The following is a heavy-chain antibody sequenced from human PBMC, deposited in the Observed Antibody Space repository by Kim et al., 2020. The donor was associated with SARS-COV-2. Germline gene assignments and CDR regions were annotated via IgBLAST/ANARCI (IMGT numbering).Heavy chain of an antibody. D-gene: IGHD6-19*01. V-gene: IGHV3-74*01. CDR2: INSDGSST. J-gene: IGHJ5*02. CDR3: AIGGWQWREDP. Sequence: GGSLRLSCAASGFTFSSYWMHWVRQAPGKGLVWVSRINSDGSSTSYADSVKGRFTISRDNAKNTLYLQMNSLRAEDTAVYYCAIGGWQWREDPWGQGTLVTVSS. CDR1: GFTFSSYW.